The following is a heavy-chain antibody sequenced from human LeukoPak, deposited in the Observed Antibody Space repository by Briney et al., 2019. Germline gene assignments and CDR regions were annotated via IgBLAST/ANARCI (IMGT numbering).Heavy chain of an antibody. Sequence: GGSLRLSCAASGFTFSSYEMNWVRQAPGKGLEWVSYISSSGSTIYYADSVKGRCTISRDNSKNTLYLQMNSLRGEDTAVYYCASGIRAFDHWGQGTLVTVSA. D-gene: IGHD1-26*01. V-gene: IGHV3-48*03. CDR3: ASGIRAFDH. CDR2: ISSSGSTI. CDR1: GFTFSSYE. J-gene: IGHJ4*02.